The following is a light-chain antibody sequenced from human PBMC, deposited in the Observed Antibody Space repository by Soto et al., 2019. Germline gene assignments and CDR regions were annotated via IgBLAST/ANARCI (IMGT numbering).Light chain of an antibody. CDR3: QEYYSSRRT. Sequence: DIVMTQSPDSLVVSLGERATISCKSSQSVLYSPNNKNYLAWYQQKSGQPPKLLIAWASIRESGVPDRFSGSGSGTEFTLTISSLQAEDVAVYYCQEYYSSRRTFGQGTKVEIK. V-gene: IGKV4-1*01. CDR1: QSVLYSPNNKNY. J-gene: IGKJ1*01. CDR2: WAS.